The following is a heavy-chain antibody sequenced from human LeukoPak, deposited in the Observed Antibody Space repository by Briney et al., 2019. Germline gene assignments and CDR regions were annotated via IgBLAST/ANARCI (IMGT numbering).Heavy chain of an antibody. CDR2: INNDGSTT. J-gene: IGHJ3*01. CDR3: ARDVPVDDVFDL. Sequence: SGGSLRLSCAASGFTFSSYWMHWVRQAPGKGLVWVSRINNDGSTTTYADSVKGRFTISRDNAKNTLYLQMNSLRAEDTAAYYCARDVPVDDVFDLWGQGTVVTVSS. CDR1: GFTFSSYW. V-gene: IGHV3-74*01.